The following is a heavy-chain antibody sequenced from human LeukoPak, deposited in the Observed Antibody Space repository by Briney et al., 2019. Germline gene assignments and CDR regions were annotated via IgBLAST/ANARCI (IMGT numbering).Heavy chain of an antibody. J-gene: IGHJ3*02. Sequence: GGSLRLSCAASGFTFSSYAMSWVRQAPGKGLEWVSAISCSGGSTYYADSVKGRFTISRDNAKNSLYLQMNSLRAEDTAVYYCARDPPPFYYGSGSYQKNAFDIWGQGTMVTVSS. CDR2: ISCSGGST. CDR1: GFTFSSYA. D-gene: IGHD3-10*01. CDR3: ARDPPPFYYGSGSYQKNAFDI. V-gene: IGHV3-23*01.